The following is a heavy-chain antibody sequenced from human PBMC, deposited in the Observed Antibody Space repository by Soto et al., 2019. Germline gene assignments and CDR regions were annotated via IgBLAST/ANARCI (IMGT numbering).Heavy chain of an antibody. V-gene: IGHV4-34*04. CDR3: GRGKKGRGVVVPAARFSWFDP. CDR1: GGSISDYY. D-gene: IGHD2-2*01. J-gene: IGHJ5*02. Sequence: PSETQSLTCPVSGGSISDYYWSWIRQPPGKGLEWIGDFNHGGGTNNNPSLKSRATISVDTSKNQFSLKLSSVTAADTAVYYCGRGKKGRGVVVPAARFSWFDPWGQGTLVTVSS. CDR2: FNHGGGT.